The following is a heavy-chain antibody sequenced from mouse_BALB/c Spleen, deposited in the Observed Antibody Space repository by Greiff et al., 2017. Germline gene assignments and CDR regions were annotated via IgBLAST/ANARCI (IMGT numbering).Heavy chain of an antibody. CDR2: IWSGGST. CDR3: ARRGNRYEGAMDY. V-gene: IGHV2-4-1*01. CDR1: GFSLTSYG. J-gene: IGHJ4*01. D-gene: IGHD2-14*01. Sequence: VMLVESGPGLVQPSQSLSITCTVSGFSLTSYGVHWVRQSPGKGLEWLGVIWSGGSTDYNAAFISRLSISKDNSKSQVFFKMNSLQADDTAIYYCARRGNRYEGAMDYWGQGTSVTVSS.